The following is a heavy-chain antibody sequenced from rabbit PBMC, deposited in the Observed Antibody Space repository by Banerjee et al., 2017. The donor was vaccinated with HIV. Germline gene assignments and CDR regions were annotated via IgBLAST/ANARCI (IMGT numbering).Heavy chain of an antibody. CDR2: IYTGSGTT. CDR3: ARACASGSGYYSGYYFDL. V-gene: IGHV1S45*01. Sequence: QEQLVESGGDLVQPEGSLTLTCTASGFSFSSGYYMCWVRQAPVKGLELIGCIYTGSGTTYYASWVNGRFTISLDNAQNTVTLQMTSLTAADTATYFCARACASGSGYYSGYYFDLWGPGTLVTVS. J-gene: IGHJ4*01. CDR1: GFSFSSGYY. D-gene: IGHD1-1*01.